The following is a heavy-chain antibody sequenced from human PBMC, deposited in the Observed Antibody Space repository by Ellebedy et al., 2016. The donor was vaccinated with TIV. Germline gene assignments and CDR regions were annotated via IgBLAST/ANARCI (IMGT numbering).Heavy chain of an antibody. CDR1: GGTFSSYA. V-gene: IGHV1-69*13. CDR3: ARDAYCSGGSCYYY. CDR2: IIPIFGTA. D-gene: IGHD2-15*01. Sequence: SVKVSXXASGGTFSSYAISWVRQAPGQGLEWMGGIIPIFGTANYAQKFQGRVTITADESTSTAYMELSSLRSEDTAVYYCARDAYCSGGSCYYYWGQGTLVTVSS. J-gene: IGHJ4*02.